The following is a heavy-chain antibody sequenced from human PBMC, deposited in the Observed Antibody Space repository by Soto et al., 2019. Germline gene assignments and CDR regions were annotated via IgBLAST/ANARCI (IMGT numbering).Heavy chain of an antibody. CDR1: GGPISGYY. D-gene: IGHD6-13*01. CDR3: ARATYSSTWYIDY. J-gene: IGHJ4*02. V-gene: IGHV4-4*07. CDR2: IYATGST. Sequence: ETLSLTCTVSGGPISGYYWNWIRQPAGEGLEWIGRIYATGSTTYNPSLKSRVVMSVDSSENQFSLKLTSVIAADTAVYYCARATYSSTWYIDYWGQGILVTVSS.